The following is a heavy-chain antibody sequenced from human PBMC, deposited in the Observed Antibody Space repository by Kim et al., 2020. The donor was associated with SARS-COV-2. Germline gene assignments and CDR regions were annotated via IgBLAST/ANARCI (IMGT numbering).Heavy chain of an antibody. J-gene: IGHJ6*03. CDR2: IYSGGST. CDR1: GFTVSSNY. V-gene: IGHV3-53*01. CDR3: ARIGSGSLYYYYYMDV. Sequence: GGSLRLSCAASGFTVSSNYMSWVRQAPGKGLEWVSVIYSGGSTYYADSVKGRFTISRDNSKNTLYLQMNSLRAEDTAVYYCARIGSGSLYYYYYMDVWGKGTTVTVSS. D-gene: IGHD3-10*01.